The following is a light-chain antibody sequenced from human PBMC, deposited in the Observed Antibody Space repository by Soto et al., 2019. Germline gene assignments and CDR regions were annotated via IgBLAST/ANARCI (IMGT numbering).Light chain of an antibody. CDR1: QSVSSN. CDR3: QQCNNWPLT. Sequence: EMVMTQSPAPLSVSPGERATLSCRASQSVSSNLAWYQQKPGQAPRLLIYGASTRATGIPARFSGSGSGTEFTLTISSLQSDDVAVYYCQQCNNWPLTFGGGTKVDIK. CDR2: GAS. J-gene: IGKJ4*01. V-gene: IGKV3-15*01.